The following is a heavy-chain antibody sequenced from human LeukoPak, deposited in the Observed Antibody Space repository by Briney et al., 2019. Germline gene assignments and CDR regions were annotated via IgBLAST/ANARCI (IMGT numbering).Heavy chain of an antibody. J-gene: IGHJ5*02. D-gene: IGHD2-2*03. Sequence: ASVKVSCKASGYTFTSYGISWVRQAPGQGLEWMGWINPNSGGTNYAQEFQGRVTMTRDTSISTAYMELSRLRSDDTAVYYCAGSPRAGYCSSTSCYWFDPWGQGTLVTVSS. CDR1: GYTFTSYG. CDR3: AGSPRAGYCSSTSCYWFDP. CDR2: INPNSGGT. V-gene: IGHV1-2*02.